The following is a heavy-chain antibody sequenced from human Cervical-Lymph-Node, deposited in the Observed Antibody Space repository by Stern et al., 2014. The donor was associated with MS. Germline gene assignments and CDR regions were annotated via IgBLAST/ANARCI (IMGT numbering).Heavy chain of an antibody. V-gene: IGHV3-30*03. CDR2: ISYDGNHK. Sequence: VQLVESGGAVVQPGRSLRLSCAASGFTFSSYGMHWVRQAPGKGLEWVACISYDGNHKYYAAYVKGRFTISRDNSKNTLHLQMNSVTPDDTAIYYCARDYEDTSMLFDHWGQGTLVTVSS. CDR3: ARDYEDTSMLFDH. J-gene: IGHJ4*02. CDR1: GFTFSSYG. D-gene: IGHD2-8*01.